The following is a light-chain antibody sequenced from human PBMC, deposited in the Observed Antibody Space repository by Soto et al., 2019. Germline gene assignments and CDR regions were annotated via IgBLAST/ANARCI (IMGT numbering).Light chain of an antibody. CDR2: CES. CDR1: QSVSSS. V-gene: IGKV3-15*01. CDR3: HQYNYWPRT. Sequence: EIVLTQSPATLSLSPWERATLSCRASQSVSSSLACYQQNTGQAPRILIYCESTRATGIPDRLSGSGSGTELTLTISGLQSEDFAVYYCHQYNYWPRTFGQGTKVDIK. J-gene: IGKJ1*01.